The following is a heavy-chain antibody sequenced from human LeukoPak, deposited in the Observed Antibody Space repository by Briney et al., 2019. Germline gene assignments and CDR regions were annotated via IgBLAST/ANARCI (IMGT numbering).Heavy chain of an antibody. CDR2: IKQDGSEK. V-gene: IGHV3-7*01. Sequence: GGSLRLSCAASGFTFSSYWMSWVRQAPGNGLEWVANIKQDGSEKFYVDSVKGRFTISRDNAKNSLYLQMNSLRAEDTAVYYCARDLRVVEARDYWGQGTLVTVSS. J-gene: IGHJ4*02. CDR1: GFTFSSYW. CDR3: ARDLRVVEARDY. D-gene: IGHD2-15*01.